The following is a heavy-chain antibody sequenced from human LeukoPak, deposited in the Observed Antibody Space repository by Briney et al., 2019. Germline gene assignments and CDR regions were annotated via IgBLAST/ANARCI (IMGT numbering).Heavy chain of an antibody. CDR3: ARGRGAGTTHDAFDI. J-gene: IGHJ3*02. V-gene: IGHV1-2*02. CDR1: GYTFTGYH. Sequence: ASVKVSCKASGYTFTGYHMHWVRQAPGQGLEWMGLINPNSGGTNYAQKFQGRVTMTRDTSISTAYMELSRLRSDDTAVYYCARGRGAGTTHDAFDIWGQGTMVTVSS. CDR2: INPNSGGT. D-gene: IGHD1-7*01.